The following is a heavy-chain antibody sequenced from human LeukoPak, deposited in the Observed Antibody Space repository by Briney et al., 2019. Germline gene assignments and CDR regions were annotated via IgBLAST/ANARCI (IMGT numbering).Heavy chain of an antibody. J-gene: IGHJ6*03. CDR1: GGSFSGYY. CDR2: INQSGST. CDR3: ARGEGDYDMSWGYMDV. Sequence: SETLSLTCAVYGGSFSGYYWGWIRQPPGKGLEWIGEINQSGSTNYNPSFKSRVTISVDTSKNQCSLKLSSVTAADTAVYYCARGEGDYDMSWGYMDVWGKGTTVTVSS. D-gene: IGHD3-9*01. V-gene: IGHV4-34*01.